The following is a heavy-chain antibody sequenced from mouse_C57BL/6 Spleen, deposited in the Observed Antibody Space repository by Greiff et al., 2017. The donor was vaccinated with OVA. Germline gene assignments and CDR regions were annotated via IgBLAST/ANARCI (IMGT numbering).Heavy chain of an antibody. Sequence: EVQLQQSGPELVKPGPSVKIPCKASGYTFTDYNMDWVKQSHGKSLEWIGDINPNNGGTIYNQKFTGKATLTVDKSSSTAYVELRSLTSEDTVVYYCARSDYDAMDDWGQGTSVTGSS. J-gene: IGHJ4*01. CDR1: GYTFTDYN. CDR2: INPNNGGT. CDR3: ARSDYDAMDD. V-gene: IGHV1-18*01.